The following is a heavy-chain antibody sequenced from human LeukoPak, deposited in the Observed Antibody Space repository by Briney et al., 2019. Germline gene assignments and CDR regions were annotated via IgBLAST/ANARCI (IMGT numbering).Heavy chain of an antibody. D-gene: IGHD1-26*01. V-gene: IGHV3-23*01. Sequence: PGGSLRLSCAASGFTFSDYAMSWVRQAPGKGLEWVSAITKSGDSTYYADSVKGRFTISRDNSKNTLYLQMNSLRAEDTAVYYCARSRFGEATTDWGQGTLVTVSS. J-gene: IGHJ4*02. CDR1: GFTFSDYA. CDR3: ARSRFGEATTD. CDR2: ITKSGDST.